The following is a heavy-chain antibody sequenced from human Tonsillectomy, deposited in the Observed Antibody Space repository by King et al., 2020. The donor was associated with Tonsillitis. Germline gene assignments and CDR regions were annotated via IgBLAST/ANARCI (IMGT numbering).Heavy chain of an antibody. D-gene: IGHD4/OR15-4a*01. V-gene: IGHV3-73*02. J-gene: IGHJ4*02. CDR1: GFTFRGSA. CDR3: TSFAAPEYGEYGDY. CDR2: IRSKTNRYAT. Sequence: VQLVESGGGLVQPGGSLKLSCAASGFTFRGSAMHWVRQASGKGLEWVGRIRSKTNRYATAYGASVKGRFTISRDDSKNTMYLQMNSLKTEDTAVYYCTSFAAPEYGEYGDYWGQGTLVTVSS.